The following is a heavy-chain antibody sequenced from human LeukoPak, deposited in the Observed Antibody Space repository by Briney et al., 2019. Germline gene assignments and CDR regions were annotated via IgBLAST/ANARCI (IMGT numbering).Heavy chain of an antibody. CDR1: GFTASSNY. Sequence: GGSLKLSCAASGFTASSNYMSWVRQAPGKGLDWVSIVYSGGSTYYADSVKGRFTISRDNSKNTLYLQMNSLRAEDTAVYYCARDKAGNRYFDSWGQGTLVTVSS. CDR3: ARDKAGNRYFDS. J-gene: IGHJ4*02. V-gene: IGHV3-53*01. D-gene: IGHD6-19*01. CDR2: VYSGGST.